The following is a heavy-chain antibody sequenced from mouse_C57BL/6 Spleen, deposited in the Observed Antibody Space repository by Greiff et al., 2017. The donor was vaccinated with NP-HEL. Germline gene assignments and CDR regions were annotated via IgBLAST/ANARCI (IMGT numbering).Heavy chain of an antibody. CDR3: AREGGDGYGFAY. D-gene: IGHD2-2*01. J-gene: IGHJ3*01. CDR2: ISYSGST. V-gene: IGHV3-1*01. Sequence: EVQLQQSGPGMVKPSQSLSLTCTVTGYSITSGYDWHWIRHFPGNKLEWMGYISYSGSTNYNPSLKSRISITHDTSKNHFFLKLNSVTTEDTATYYCAREGGDGYGFAYWGQGTLVTVSA. CDR1: GYSITSGYD.